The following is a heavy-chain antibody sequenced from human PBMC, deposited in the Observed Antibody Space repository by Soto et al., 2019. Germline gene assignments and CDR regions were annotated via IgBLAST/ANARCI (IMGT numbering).Heavy chain of an antibody. CDR1: GFTFSSYW. CDR3: ARVVEYYYYYMDV. V-gene: IGHV3-74*01. D-gene: IGHD2-21*01. J-gene: IGHJ6*03. Sequence: GGSLRLSCAASGFTFSSYWMHWVRQAPGKGLVWVSRINSDGSSTSYADSVKGRFTISRDNAKNTLYLQMNSLRAEDTAVYYCARVVEYYYYYMDVWGKGTTVTVSS. CDR2: INSDGSST.